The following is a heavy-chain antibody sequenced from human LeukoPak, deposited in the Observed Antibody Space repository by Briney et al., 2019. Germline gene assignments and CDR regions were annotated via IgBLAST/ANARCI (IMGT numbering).Heavy chain of an antibody. J-gene: IGHJ4*02. CDR1: GASISSSSYY. Sequence: SETLSLTCTVSGASISSSSYYWGWLRQPPGKGLEWIGEINHSGSTNYNPSLKSRVTISVDTSKNQFSLKLSSVTAADTAVYYCARGRYSYGRWGHFDYWGQGTLVTVSS. CDR3: ARGRYSYGRWGHFDY. V-gene: IGHV4-39*07. CDR2: INHSGST. D-gene: IGHD5-18*01.